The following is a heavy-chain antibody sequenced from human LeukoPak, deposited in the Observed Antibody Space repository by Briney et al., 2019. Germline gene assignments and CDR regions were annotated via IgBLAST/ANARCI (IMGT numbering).Heavy chain of an antibody. J-gene: IGHJ4*02. Sequence: ASVKVSCKASGYTFTSYGINWVRQATGQGLEWMGWMNPNSGNTGYAQKFQGRATMTRNTSISTAYMELSSLRSEDTAVYYCARTPRGGNSGNFDYWGQGTLVTVSS. CDR2: MNPNSGNT. V-gene: IGHV1-8*01. CDR1: GYTFTSYG. CDR3: ARTPRGGNSGNFDY. D-gene: IGHD4-23*01.